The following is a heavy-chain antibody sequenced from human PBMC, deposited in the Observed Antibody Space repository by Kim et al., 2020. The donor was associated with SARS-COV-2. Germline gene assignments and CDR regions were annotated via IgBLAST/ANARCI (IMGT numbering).Heavy chain of an antibody. CDR1: GFTFSSYG. J-gene: IGHJ6*02. CDR2: ISYDGSNK. V-gene: IGHV3-33*05. Sequence: GGSLRLSCAASGFTFSSYGMHWVRQAPGKGLEWVAVISYDGSNKYYADSVKGRFTISRDNSKNTLYLQMNSLRAEDTAVYYCARDRGGDIVVVPAAMESYYYYGMDVWGQGTTVTVSS. CDR3: ARDRGGDIVVVPAAMESYYYYGMDV. D-gene: IGHD2-2*01.